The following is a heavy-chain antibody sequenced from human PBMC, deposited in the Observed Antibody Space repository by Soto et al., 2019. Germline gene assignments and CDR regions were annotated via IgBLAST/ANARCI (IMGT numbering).Heavy chain of an antibody. CDR3: AHRLVGAAAGTPWFDP. CDR1: GFSFSTSGVG. J-gene: IGHJ5*02. Sequence: ESGPTLGNPTQTLTLTCSFSGFSFSTSGVGVGWIRQPPGKALEWLALIYWDDDKRYSPPLKSRLTITKDTSKNQVVLTMTNMDPVDTATYYCAHRLVGAAAGTPWFDPWGQGTLVTVSS. D-gene: IGHD6-13*01. V-gene: IGHV2-5*02. CDR2: IYWDDDK.